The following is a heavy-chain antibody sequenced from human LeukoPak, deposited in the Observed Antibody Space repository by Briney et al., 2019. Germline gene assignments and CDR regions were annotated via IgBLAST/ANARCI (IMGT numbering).Heavy chain of an antibody. J-gene: IGHJ3*02. CDR3: ARAFSAWPHAFDI. CDR1: GGSISTYY. Sequence: SETLSLTCTVSGGSISTYYWSWVRQPPGKGLGWLGYISYSGSTTYSPSLKSRVTISLDTSKNQFSLGLSSLTAADTAVYYCARAFSAWPHAFDIWGQGTMVTVSS. V-gene: IGHV4-59*01. D-gene: IGHD6-19*01. CDR2: ISYSGST.